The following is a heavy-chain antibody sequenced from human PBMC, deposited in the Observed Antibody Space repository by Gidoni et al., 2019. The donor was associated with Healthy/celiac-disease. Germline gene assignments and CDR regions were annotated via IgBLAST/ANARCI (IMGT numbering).Heavy chain of an antibody. Sequence: EVQLVESGGGLVKPGGSLRLSCAASGFTFSSYSMNWVRQAPGKGLEWVSSISSSSSYIYYADSVKGRFTISRDNAKNSLYLQMNSLRAEDTAVYYCARAGGSYFGAGYFDYWGQGTLVTVSS. CDR2: ISSSSSYI. CDR1: GFTFSSYS. J-gene: IGHJ4*02. D-gene: IGHD1-26*01. CDR3: ARAGGSYFGAGYFDY. V-gene: IGHV3-21*06.